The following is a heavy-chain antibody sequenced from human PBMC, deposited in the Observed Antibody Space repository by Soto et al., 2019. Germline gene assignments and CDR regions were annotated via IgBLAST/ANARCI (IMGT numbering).Heavy chain of an antibody. CDR3: ASQAEGRDGYNGTDY. D-gene: IGHD5-12*01. J-gene: IGHJ4*02. CDR1: GGSISSSSYY. CDR2: IYYSGST. V-gene: IGHV4-39*01. Sequence: SETLSLTCTVSGGSISSSSYYWGWIRQPPGKGLEWIGSIYYSGSTYYNPSLKSRVTISVDTSKNQFSLKLSSVTAADTAVYYCASQAEGRDGYNGTDYWGQGTLVTVSS.